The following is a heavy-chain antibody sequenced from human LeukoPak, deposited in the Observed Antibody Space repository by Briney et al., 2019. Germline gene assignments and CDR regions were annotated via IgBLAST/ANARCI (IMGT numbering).Heavy chain of an antibody. CDR3: ARQAATGAWLDP. V-gene: IGHV1-2*02. J-gene: IGHJ5*02. Sequence: ASVKVSCKASGCTFTDHYMHWVRQAPGQGFECMGWIKPNTGGTHYAQKFQGRVTMTTDTSISTAYMELSSLTSDDTGVYYCARQAATGAWLDPWGQGTLVTVSS. D-gene: IGHD6-25*01. CDR1: GCTFTDHY. CDR2: IKPNTGGT.